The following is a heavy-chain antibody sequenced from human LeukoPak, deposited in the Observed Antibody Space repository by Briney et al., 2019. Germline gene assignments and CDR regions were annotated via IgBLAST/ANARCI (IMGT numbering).Heavy chain of an antibody. V-gene: IGHV5-51*01. Sequence: GESLKISCKGSGYSFTSYWIGWVRQMPGKGLEWMGIIYPGDSDTRYSPSFQGQVTISADKSISTAYLQWSSLKASDTAMYYCARHAVIATVTTWFDPLGPGNPGHRLL. D-gene: IGHD4-17*01. J-gene: IGHJ5*02. CDR2: IYPGDSDT. CDR3: ARHAVIATVTTWFDP. CDR1: GYSFTSYW.